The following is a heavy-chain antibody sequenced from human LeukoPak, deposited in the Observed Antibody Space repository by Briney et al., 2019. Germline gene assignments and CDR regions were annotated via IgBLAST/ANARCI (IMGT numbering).Heavy chain of an antibody. V-gene: IGHV3-21*01. D-gene: IGHD5-12*01. J-gene: IGHJ4*02. CDR1: GFTFSTYS. CDR2: ISSSRSYK. CDR3: ARYGAYDFNY. Sequence: GGSLRLSCAASGFTFSTYSMNWVRQAPGKGLEWVSSISSSRSYKYYADSVKGRFTISRDNAKNSLYLQMNSLRAEDTSVYYCARYGAYDFNYWGQGTLVTVSS.